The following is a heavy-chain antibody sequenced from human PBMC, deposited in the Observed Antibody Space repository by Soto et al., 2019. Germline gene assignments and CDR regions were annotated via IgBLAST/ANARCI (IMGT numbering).Heavy chain of an antibody. CDR1: GFTFSSYS. J-gene: IGHJ6*02. Sequence: GESLKISCAASGFTFSSYSMNWVRQAPGKGLEWVSYISSSSSTIYYADSVKGRFTISRDNAKNSLYLQMNSLRDEDTAVYYCARDQCSSTSCYPVGYYGMDVWGQGTTVTVSS. CDR2: ISSSSSTI. CDR3: ARDQCSSTSCYPVGYYGMDV. V-gene: IGHV3-48*02. D-gene: IGHD2-2*01.